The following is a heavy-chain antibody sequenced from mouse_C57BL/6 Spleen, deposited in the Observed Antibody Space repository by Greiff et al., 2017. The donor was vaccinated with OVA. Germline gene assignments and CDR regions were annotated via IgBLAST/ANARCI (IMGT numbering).Heavy chain of an antibody. CDR3: ARYYYDFDY. CDR1: GYAFSSSW. CDR2: IYPGDGDT. V-gene: IGHV1-82*01. Sequence: QVQLKQSGPELVKPGASVKISCKASGYAFSSSWLNWVKQRPGKGLEWIGRIYPGDGDTNYNGKFKGQATLTADKSSSTAYMQLSSLTSEDSAVYFCARYYYDFDYWGQGTTLTVSS. D-gene: IGHD1-1*01. J-gene: IGHJ2*01.